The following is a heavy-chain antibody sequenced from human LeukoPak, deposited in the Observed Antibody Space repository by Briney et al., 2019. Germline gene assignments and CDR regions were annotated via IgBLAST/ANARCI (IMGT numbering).Heavy chain of an antibody. J-gene: IGHJ4*02. CDR1: GFTFSSYS. D-gene: IGHD3-16*01. Sequence: GGSLRLSCAASGFTFSSYSMNWVRQARGKGLEWVSSISSSSSYIYYADSVKGRFTISRDNAKNSLYLQMNSLRAEDTAVYYCARDVTLGNFDYWGQGILVIVSS. CDR2: ISSSSSYI. V-gene: IGHV3-21*01. CDR3: ARDVTLGNFDY.